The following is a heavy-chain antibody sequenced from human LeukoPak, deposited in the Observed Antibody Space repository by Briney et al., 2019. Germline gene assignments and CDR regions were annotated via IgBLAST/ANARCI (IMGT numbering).Heavy chain of an antibody. CDR3: ARGGITMVRGVIIPPLSWFDP. CDR2: IIPILGIA. V-gene: IGHV1-69*04. CDR1: GGTFSSYA. D-gene: IGHD3-10*01. Sequence: SVNASCKASGGTFSSYAISWVRQAPGQGLEWMGRIIPILGIANYAQKFQGRVTITADKSTSTAYMELSSLRSEDTAVYYCARGGITMVRGVIIPPLSWFDPWGQGTLVTVSS. J-gene: IGHJ5*02.